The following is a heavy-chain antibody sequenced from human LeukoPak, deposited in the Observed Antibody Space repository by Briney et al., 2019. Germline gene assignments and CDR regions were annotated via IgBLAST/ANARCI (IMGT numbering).Heavy chain of an antibody. Sequence: SDTLSLTCAVYGGSFSGYYWSWIRQPPGKGLEWIGEINHSGSTNYNPSLKSRVTISVDTSKNQFSLKLSSVTAADTAVYYCARGYGVVPVSPAGNWFDPWGQGTLVTVSS. D-gene: IGHD4-17*01. CDR1: GGSFSGYY. CDR2: INHSGST. J-gene: IGHJ5*02. CDR3: ARGYGVVPVSPAGNWFDP. V-gene: IGHV4-34*01.